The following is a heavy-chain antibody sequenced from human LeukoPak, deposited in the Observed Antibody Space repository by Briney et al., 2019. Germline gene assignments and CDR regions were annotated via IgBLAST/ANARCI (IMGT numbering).Heavy chain of an antibody. CDR3: ATEQEGRRAAFDH. CDR1: GFTFSSYW. D-gene: IGHD1/OR15-1a*01. Sequence: PGGSLRLSCAASGFTFSSYWMHWVRQAPGKGLVWVSRINSDGSSTSYADSVKGRFTISRDNAKNTLYLQMNSLRAEDTAVYYCATEQEGRRAAFDHWGQGTLVTVSS. V-gene: IGHV3-74*01. CDR2: INSDGSST. J-gene: IGHJ4*02.